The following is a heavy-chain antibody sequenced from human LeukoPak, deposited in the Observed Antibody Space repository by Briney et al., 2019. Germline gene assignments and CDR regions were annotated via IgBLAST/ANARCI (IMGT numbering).Heavy chain of an antibody. J-gene: IGHJ6*03. D-gene: IGHD4-11*01. CDR3: AKPLVYSNYFYYMDV. CDR1: GGTFGSYA. V-gene: IGHV1-69*13. CDR2: IVPIFGTA. Sequence: ASVKVSCKTSGGTFGSYAISWVRQAPGQGLEWMGGIVPIFGTADYARNFRGRVTITADESTSTAYMELSSLRSEDTAVYYCAKPLVYSNYFYYMDVWGKGTPVTVSS.